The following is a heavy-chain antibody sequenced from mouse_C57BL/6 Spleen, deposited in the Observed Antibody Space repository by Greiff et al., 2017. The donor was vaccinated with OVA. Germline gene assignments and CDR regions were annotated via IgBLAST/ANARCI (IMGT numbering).Heavy chain of an antibody. J-gene: IGHJ3*01. CDR2: IYPGSGST. CDR3: AMEDSSGYWFAY. CDR1: GYTFTSYW. Sequence: QVQLQQPGAELVKPGASVKLSCKASGYTFTSYWITWVKQRPGQGLEWIGDIYPGSGSTNYNEKFKSKATLTVDTSSSTAYMQLSSLTSEDSAVYAGAMEDSSGYWFAYWGQGTLVTVSA. V-gene: IGHV1-55*01. D-gene: IGHD3-2*02.